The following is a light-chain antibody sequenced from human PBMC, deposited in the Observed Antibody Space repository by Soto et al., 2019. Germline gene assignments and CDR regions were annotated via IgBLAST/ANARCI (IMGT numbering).Light chain of an antibody. CDR3: QQYGSSSWT. Sequence: PGERVTLSCRASQSVSSSYLTWYQQKPGQAPRLLIYGASSRATGIPDRFSGSGSGTDFTLTISRLEPEDFAVYYCQQYGSSSWTFGQGTKVDIK. J-gene: IGKJ1*01. CDR1: QSVSSSY. CDR2: GAS. V-gene: IGKV3-20*01.